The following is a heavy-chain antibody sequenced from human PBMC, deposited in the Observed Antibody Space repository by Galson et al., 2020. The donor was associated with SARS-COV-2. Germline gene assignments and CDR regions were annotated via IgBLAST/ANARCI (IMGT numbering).Heavy chain of an antibody. V-gene: IGHV4-59*01. CDR3: ARAGVFGVTSPIDY. CDR2: IYYSGST. D-gene: IGHD3-10*01. CDR1: GGSISSYY. Sequence: SQTLSLTCTVSGGSISSYYWSWIRQPPGKGLEWIGYIYYSGSTNYNPSLKSRVTISVDTSKNQFSLKLSSVTAADTAVYYCARAGVFGVTSPIDYWGQGTLVTVSS. J-gene: IGHJ4*02.